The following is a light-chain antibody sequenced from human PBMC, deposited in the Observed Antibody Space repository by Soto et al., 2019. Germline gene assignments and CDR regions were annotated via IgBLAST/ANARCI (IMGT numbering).Light chain of an antibody. V-gene: IGLV2-14*01. CDR2: EVS. CDR1: SSDVGGYNY. J-gene: IGLJ3*02. Sequence: QSALTQPASVSGSPGQSITISCTGTSSDVGGYNYVYWYQQHPGKAPKLMIYEVSNRPSGVSNRFSGSKSGNTASLTIAGLQDEDEADYCCSSYRSRSPLVFGEGTKVTVL. CDR3: SSYRSRSPLV.